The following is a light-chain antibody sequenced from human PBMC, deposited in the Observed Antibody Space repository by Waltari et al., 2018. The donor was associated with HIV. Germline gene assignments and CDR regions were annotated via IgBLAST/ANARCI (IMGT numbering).Light chain of an antibody. Sequence: DVTMSRSPCSVVVSLVDRATTNCKSSRSLLETSKKKNYLAWYQQKAGDSPKLIMYWASTRESGVPGRFSGSGSGTDFTLTITDVQPDDVAIYYCQQYYTLPYTFGQGTKLEI. CDR2: WAS. J-gene: IGKJ2*01. V-gene: IGKV4-1*01. CDR3: QQYYTLPYT. CDR1: RSLLETSKKKNY.